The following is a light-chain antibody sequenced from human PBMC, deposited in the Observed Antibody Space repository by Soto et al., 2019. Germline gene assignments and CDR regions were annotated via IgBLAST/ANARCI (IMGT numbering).Light chain of an antibody. J-gene: IGLJ2*01. Sequence: QSALTQPASVSGSPGRSVTISCTGTSTDVGDFNYVSWYQHLPGRAPKLIIYDVTNRPSGISYRFSASKSGRTASLTISGLXXXXXXAXYCSAXSSSTTHVVFGGGTKVTVL. V-gene: IGLV2-14*03. CDR2: DVT. CDR3: SAXSSSTTHVV. CDR1: STDVGDFNY.